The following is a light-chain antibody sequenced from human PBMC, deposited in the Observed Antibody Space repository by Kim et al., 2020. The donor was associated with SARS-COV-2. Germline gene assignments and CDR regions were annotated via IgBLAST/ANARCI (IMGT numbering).Light chain of an antibody. V-gene: IGKV3-20*01. CDR1: QSVSSSY. J-gene: IGKJ1*01. CDR3: QQSGSSPQT. CDR2: GAS. Sequence: EIVLTQSPGTLSLSPGERATLSCRASQSVSSSYLAWYQQRPGQAPRLLISGASSRATDIPDRFSGSGSGTDFTLTISRLEPEDFAVYYCQQSGSSPQTFGQGTKVDIK.